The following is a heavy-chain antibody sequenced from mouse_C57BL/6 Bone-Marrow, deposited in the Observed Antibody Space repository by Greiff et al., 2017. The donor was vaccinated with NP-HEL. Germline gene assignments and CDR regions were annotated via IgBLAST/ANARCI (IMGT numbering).Heavy chain of an antibody. J-gene: IGHJ3*01. CDR2: ISNGGGST. CDR3: ACFYGP. V-gene: IGHV5-12*01. D-gene: IGHD1-2*01. CDR1: GFTFSDYY. Sequence: EVQLVESGGGLVQPGGSLKLSCAASGFTFSDYYMYWVRQTPEKRLEWVAYISNGGGSTYYPDTVKGRFTISRDNAKNTLYLQMSRLKSEDTAMYYCACFYGPWGQGTLVTVSA.